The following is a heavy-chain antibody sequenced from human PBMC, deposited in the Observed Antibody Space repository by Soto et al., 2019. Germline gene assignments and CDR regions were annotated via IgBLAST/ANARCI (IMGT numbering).Heavy chain of an antibody. V-gene: IGHV4-59*01. CDR2: IYYSGST. Sequence: QVQLQESGPGLVKPSETLSLTCTVSGGSISSYYWSWIRQPPGKGLEWIGYIYYSGSTNYNPSLKSQVTISVDTSKNQFSLKLSSVTAADTAVYYCARDQRGYDILTGYSNWFDPWGQGTLVTVSS. J-gene: IGHJ5*02. CDR1: GGSISSYY. D-gene: IGHD3-9*01. CDR3: ARDQRGYDILTGYSNWFDP.